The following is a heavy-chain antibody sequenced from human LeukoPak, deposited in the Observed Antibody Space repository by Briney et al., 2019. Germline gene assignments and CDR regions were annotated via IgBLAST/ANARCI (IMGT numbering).Heavy chain of an antibody. CDR2: IYSSRST. Sequence: PSQTLSLTCSVCGGSISSGSDYWSWIPQPAGKGLEWIWRIYSSRSTNYNPSLKSRVTISVDTSKNQFSLKLSSVTAADTAVYYCARDSPDLGYCSSTSCYTGFWFDPWGQGTLVTVSS. V-gene: IGHV4-61*02. CDR3: ARDSPDLGYCSSTSCYTGFWFDP. J-gene: IGHJ5*02. D-gene: IGHD2-2*02. CDR1: GGSISSGSDY.